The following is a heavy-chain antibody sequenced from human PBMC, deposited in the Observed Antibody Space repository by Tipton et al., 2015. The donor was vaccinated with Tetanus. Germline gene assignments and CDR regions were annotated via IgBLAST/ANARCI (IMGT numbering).Heavy chain of an antibody. V-gene: IGHV4-34*01. CDR1: GGSFSDNF. CDR2: INYAGST. CDR3: AAAIVRWFDP. J-gene: IGHJ5*02. D-gene: IGHD6-13*01. Sequence: LRLSCAVHGGSFSDNFWGWIRQSPGKGLEWIGEINYAGSTNYNPSLKSRVTMSVDTSKKEVSLKLKSVTAADTAVYYCAAAIVRWFDPWGQGTLVTVSS.